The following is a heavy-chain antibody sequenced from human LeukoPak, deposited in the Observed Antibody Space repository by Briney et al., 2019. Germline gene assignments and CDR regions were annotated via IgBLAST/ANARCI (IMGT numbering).Heavy chain of an antibody. J-gene: IGHJ4*02. CDR3: ARHSPYYYDSSGLDY. CDR2: IYHSGST. D-gene: IGHD3-22*01. Sequence: SETLSLTCTVSGYSISSGYYWGWIRQPPGKGLEWIGSIYHSGSTYYNPSLKSRVTISVDTSKNQFSLKLSSVTAADTAVYYCARHSPYYYDSSGLDYWGQGTLVTVSS. V-gene: IGHV4-38-2*02. CDR1: GYSISSGYY.